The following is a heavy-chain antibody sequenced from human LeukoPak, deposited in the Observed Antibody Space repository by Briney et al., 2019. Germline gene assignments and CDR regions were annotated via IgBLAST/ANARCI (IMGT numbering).Heavy chain of an antibody. J-gene: IGHJ4*02. CDR2: IYSGGGT. Sequence: GGSLRLSCAASGFTVSSNHMSWVRQAPGKGLEWVSVIYSGGGTDYADSVKGRFTISRDNSKNTLYLQMNSLRAEDTAVYHCARGPAGYNWGQGTLVTVSS. V-gene: IGHV3-53*01. D-gene: IGHD1-1*01. CDR1: GFTVSSNH. CDR3: ARGPAGYN.